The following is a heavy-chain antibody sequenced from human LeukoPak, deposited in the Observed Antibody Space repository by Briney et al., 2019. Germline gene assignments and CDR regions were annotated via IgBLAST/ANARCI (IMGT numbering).Heavy chain of an antibody. CDR2: IYYSGST. Sequence: SETLSLTXTVSGGSISSYYWSWIRQPPGKGLEWIGYIYYSGSTNYNPSLKSRVTISVDTSKNQFSLKLSSVTAADTAVYYCARTRLTTVTTPFDYWGQRTLVTVSS. CDR1: GGSISSYY. CDR3: ARTRLTTVTTPFDY. J-gene: IGHJ4*02. D-gene: IGHD4-11*01. V-gene: IGHV4-59*01.